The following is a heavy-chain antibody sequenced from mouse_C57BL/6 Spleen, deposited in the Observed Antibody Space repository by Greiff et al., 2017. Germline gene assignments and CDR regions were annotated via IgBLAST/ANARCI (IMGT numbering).Heavy chain of an antibody. CDR1: GFNIKDYY. D-gene: IGHD2-2*01. J-gene: IGHJ4*01. CDR2: IDPEDGDT. V-gene: IGHV14-1*01. CDR3: TTWEVTTRGYAMDY. Sequence: EVQLQQSGAELVRPGASVKLSCTASGFNIKDYYMHWVKQRPEQGLEWIGRIDPEDGDTEYAPKFQGKATMTADTSSNTAYLQLSSLTSEDTAVYYCTTWEVTTRGYAMDYWGQGTSVTVSS.